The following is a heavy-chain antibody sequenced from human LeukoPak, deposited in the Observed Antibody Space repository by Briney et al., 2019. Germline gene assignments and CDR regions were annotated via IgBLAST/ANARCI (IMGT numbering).Heavy chain of an antibody. J-gene: IGHJ3*01. V-gene: IGHV4-4*02. CDR2: IHHSGGT. Sequence: SGTLSLTCAVSGGSISSTEWYTWVRQPPGQGLEWIGEIHHSGGTNYNVSLKSRVTISLDKSKNQFSLDLTSMTAADTAVYYCAGHPPDAGRAFDVWGQGTMVTVSS. CDR3: AGHPPDAGRAFDV. CDR1: GGSISSTEW. D-gene: IGHD1-14*01.